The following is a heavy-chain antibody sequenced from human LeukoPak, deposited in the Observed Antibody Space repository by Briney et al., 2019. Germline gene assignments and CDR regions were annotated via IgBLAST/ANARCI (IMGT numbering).Heavy chain of an antibody. Sequence: PSQTLSLTCAISGDSVSSNSVTWNWIRQSPSRGLEWLGRTYYRSTWYNDYAVSLRGRITVSPDTSKNQFSLHLNSVTPEDTAVYYCARRLTQYDCFDPWGQGILVTVSS. CDR1: GDSVSSNSVT. CDR2: TYYRSTWYN. J-gene: IGHJ5*02. D-gene: IGHD2-2*01. CDR3: ARRLTQYDCFDP. V-gene: IGHV6-1*01.